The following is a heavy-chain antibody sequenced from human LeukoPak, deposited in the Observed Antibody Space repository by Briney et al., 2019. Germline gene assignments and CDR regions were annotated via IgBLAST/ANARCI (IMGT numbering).Heavy chain of an antibody. V-gene: IGHV3-30-3*01. CDR3: ASDGGYNSY. D-gene: IGHD5-24*01. Sequence: SGGSLRLSCAASGFTFSSYAMHWVRQAPGKGLEWVAVISYDGSNKYYADSVKGRFTISRDNSKNTLYLQMNSLRAEDTAVYYCASDGGYNSYWGQGTPVTVSS. CDR1: GFTFSSYA. CDR2: ISYDGSNK. J-gene: IGHJ4*02.